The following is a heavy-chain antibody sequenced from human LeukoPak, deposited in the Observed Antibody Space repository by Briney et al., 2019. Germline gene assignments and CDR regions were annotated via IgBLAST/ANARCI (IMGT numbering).Heavy chain of an antibody. CDR2: ISPYNGNT. D-gene: IGHD2-15*01. J-gene: IGHJ5*02. CDR3: ARDYCSSGGSCLNCFDP. V-gene: IGHV1-18*01. Sequence: ASVKVSCKASGYTFISYGISWVRQAPGQGLEWMGWISPYNGNTNYAQKFQGRVTMTTDTSTSTAYMELRSLRSDDTAVYYCARDYCSSGGSCLNCFDPWGQGTLVTVSS. CDR1: GYTFISYG.